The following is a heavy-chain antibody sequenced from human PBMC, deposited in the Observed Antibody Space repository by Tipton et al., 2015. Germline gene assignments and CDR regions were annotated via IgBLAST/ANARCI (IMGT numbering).Heavy chain of an antibody. CDR3: ARDHSATYNGRFSWWFDP. Sequence: QLVQSGGEVKKPGASVRVSCRASGYTFTSYGIAWVRQAPGQGLEWMGRISGYSGYTTYSENFQGRVTMTTETSSSTAYLELRSLTSDDTAVYYCARDHSATYNGRFSWWFDPWGQGTLVTVSS. CDR2: ISGYSGYT. V-gene: IGHV1-18*01. J-gene: IGHJ5*02. D-gene: IGHD1-26*01. CDR1: GYTFTSYG.